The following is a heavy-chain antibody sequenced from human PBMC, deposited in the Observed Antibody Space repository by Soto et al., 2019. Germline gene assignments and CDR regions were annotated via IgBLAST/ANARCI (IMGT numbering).Heavy chain of an antibody. Sequence: GGSLRLSSAASGFTFRSYSMNWFRQAPGKGLEWVSSISSSSSYIYYADSVKGRFTISRDNAKNSLYLQMNSLRAEDTAVYYCARELQLTGTTNNWFDPWGQGT. V-gene: IGHV3-21*01. CDR1: GFTFRSYS. J-gene: IGHJ5*02. CDR2: ISSSSSYI. D-gene: IGHD1-7*01. CDR3: ARELQLTGTTNNWFDP.